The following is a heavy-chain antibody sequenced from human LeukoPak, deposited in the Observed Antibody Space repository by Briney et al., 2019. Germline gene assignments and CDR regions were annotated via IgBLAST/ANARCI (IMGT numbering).Heavy chain of an antibody. Sequence: GGSLRLSCVASGFTFNDYVMHWVRQVPGKGLEWVSYISSSGSTIYYADSVKGRFTISRDNAKNSLYLQMNSLRAEDTAVYYCARGPAQEIGLHDWGQGTLVTVSS. V-gene: IGHV3-11*01. D-gene: IGHD5-24*01. J-gene: IGHJ4*02. CDR2: ISSSGSTI. CDR1: GFTFNDYV. CDR3: ARGPAQEIGLHD.